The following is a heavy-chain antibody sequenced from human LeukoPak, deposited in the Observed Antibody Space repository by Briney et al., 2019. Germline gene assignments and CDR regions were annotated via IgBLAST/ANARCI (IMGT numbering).Heavy chain of an antibody. J-gene: IGHJ4*02. CDR3: ARDHSVGATMGRY. CDR1: GYTFTSCG. Sequence: GASVNVSCKASGYTFTSCGINWLRQAPGQGLEWMGWIGAYNGNTNYAQKLQGRVTMTTDTSTSTAYMELRSLRPDDTAVYYCARDHSVGATMGRYWGQGTLVTVSS. CDR2: IGAYNGNT. V-gene: IGHV1-18*01. D-gene: IGHD1-26*01.